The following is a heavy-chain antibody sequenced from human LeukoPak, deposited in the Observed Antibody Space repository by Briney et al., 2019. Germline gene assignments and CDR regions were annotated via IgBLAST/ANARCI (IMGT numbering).Heavy chain of an antibody. J-gene: IGHJ4*02. CDR2: IYSGDRT. CDR3: TRDLTGTTWSENDY. CDR1: GLSVRGSY. Sequence: PGGSLRLSCVASGLSVRGSYMSWVRQAPGKGLEWVSVIYSGDRTYYADSVKGRFTISRDTSKNTLYLQMNNLRADDTATYYCTRDLTGTTWSENDYWGQGTLVTISS. V-gene: IGHV3-53*01. D-gene: IGHD6-13*01.